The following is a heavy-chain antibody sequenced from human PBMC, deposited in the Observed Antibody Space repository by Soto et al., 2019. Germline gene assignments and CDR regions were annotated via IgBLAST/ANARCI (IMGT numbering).Heavy chain of an antibody. Sequence: EVQLVESGGGLVKPGGSLRLSCAASGFTFSTYSMSWVRQAPGKRLEWVSSISSSSSILYYADSVRGRFTISRDNAKNSLYLQMNSLRAEDTAVYYCARGSGYDPNDAFDIWGRGTMVTVSS. J-gene: IGHJ3*02. CDR3: ARGSGYDPNDAFDI. CDR1: GFTFSTYS. V-gene: IGHV3-21*01. D-gene: IGHD5-12*01. CDR2: ISSSSSIL.